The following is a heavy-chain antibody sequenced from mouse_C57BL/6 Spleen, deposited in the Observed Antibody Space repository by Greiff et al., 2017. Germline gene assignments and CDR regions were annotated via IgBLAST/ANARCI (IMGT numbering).Heavy chain of an antibody. V-gene: IGHV1-76*01. D-gene: IGHD1-1*01. Sequence: VQLQQSGAELVRPGASVKLSCTASGYTFTDYYINWVKQRPGQGLEWIARIYPGSGNTYYNEKFKGKGTLTAEKSSSTAYMQLSSLTSEDSAVYFCARFSYVCSWFAYWGQGTLVTVSA. J-gene: IGHJ3*01. CDR2: IYPGSGNT. CDR1: GYTFTDYY. CDR3: ARFSYVCSWFAY.